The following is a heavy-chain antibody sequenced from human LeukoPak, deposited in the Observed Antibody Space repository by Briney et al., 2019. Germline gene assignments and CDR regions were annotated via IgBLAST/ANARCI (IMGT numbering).Heavy chain of an antibody. D-gene: IGHD3-10*02. V-gene: IGHV1-18*01. J-gene: IGHJ3*02. Sequence: ASVKVSCKASGYTFTSYGISRVRQAPGQGLEWMGWISAYNGNTNYAQKLQGRVTMTTDTSTSTAYMELRSLRSDDTAVYYCARDVRGVLHLSWTGDAFDIWGQGTMVTVSS. CDR2: ISAYNGNT. CDR1: GYTFTSYG. CDR3: ARDVRGVLHLSWTGDAFDI.